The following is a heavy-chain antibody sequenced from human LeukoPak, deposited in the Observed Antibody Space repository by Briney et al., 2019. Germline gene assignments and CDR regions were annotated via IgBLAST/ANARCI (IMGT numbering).Heavy chain of an antibody. CDR3: ATGGKALRYFDWGQEYYFDY. D-gene: IGHD3-9*01. CDR2: ISSSSSYI. J-gene: IGHJ4*02. CDR1: GFTFSSYS. V-gene: IGHV3-21*01. Sequence: PGGSLRLSCAASGFTFSSYSMNWVRQAPGKGLEWVSSISSSSSYIYYADSVKGRFTISRDNAKNSLYLQMNSLRAEETAVYYCATGGKALRYFDWGQEYYFDYWGQGTLVTVSS.